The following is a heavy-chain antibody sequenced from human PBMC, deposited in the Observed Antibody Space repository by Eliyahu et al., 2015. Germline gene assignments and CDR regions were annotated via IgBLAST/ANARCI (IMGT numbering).Heavy chain of an antibody. J-gene: IGHJ4*02. CDR2: IYDGENT. CDR3: VRGRWLPLPLH. Sequence: QVQLQESGPGLVKPSETLSLTCTVSGDPIETFWWSWIRQTPGKGLEGIGQIYDGENTRYNPSLKSRVSISLDTSKNQFSLRLSSVIAADTAMYYCVRGRWLPLPLHWGQGTLVTVSP. CDR1: GDPIETFW. D-gene: IGHD5-24*01. V-gene: IGHV4-59*01.